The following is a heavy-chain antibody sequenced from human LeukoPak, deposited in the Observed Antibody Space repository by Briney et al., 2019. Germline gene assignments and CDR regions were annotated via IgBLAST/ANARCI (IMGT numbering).Heavy chain of an antibody. CDR1: GYRFTNYW. D-gene: IGHD3-16*01. CDR2: IYPADSDT. J-gene: IGHJ4*02. V-gene: IGHV5-51*01. Sequence: GESLKISCKGSGYRFTNYWIGWVRQMPGRGLEWMGIIYPADSDTRYSPSLQGQITISSDKSLTTAYLQWSSLKASDTAMYYCARLEGAGTYFDYWGQGTLVSVSA. CDR3: ARLEGAGTYFDY.